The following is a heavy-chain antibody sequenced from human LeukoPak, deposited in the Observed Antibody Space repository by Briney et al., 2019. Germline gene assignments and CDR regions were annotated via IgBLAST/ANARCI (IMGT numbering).Heavy chain of an antibody. CDR1: GFTFSSYE. CDR3: ARDFSGWSVDP. V-gene: IGHV3-48*03. Sequence: GGSLRLSCAASGFTFSSYEMNGVRQAPGRGLEWVSYISSSGSTIYYADSVKGRFTISRDNAKNSLYLQMNSLRAEDTAVYYCARDFSGWSVDPWGQGTLVTVSS. D-gene: IGHD6-19*01. J-gene: IGHJ5*02. CDR2: ISSSGSTI.